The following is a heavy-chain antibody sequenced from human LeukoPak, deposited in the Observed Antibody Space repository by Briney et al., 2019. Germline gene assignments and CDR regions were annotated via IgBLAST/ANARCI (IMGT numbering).Heavy chain of an antibody. V-gene: IGHV1-2*02. J-gene: IGHJ4*02. D-gene: IGHD5-12*01. CDR1: GYTVTGYY. Sequence: ASVKVSCKASGYTVTGYYMHWLRQAPGQGLEWMGWINPNSGGTNYAQKVQGRVTMTRDTSISTAYMELSRLRSDATAAYYCARLLDIVGFDYWGQGTLVTVSS. CDR2: INPNSGGT. CDR3: ARLLDIVGFDY.